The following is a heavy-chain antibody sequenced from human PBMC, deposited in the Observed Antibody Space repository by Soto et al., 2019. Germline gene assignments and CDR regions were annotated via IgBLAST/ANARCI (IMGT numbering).Heavy chain of an antibody. J-gene: IGHJ5*02. CDR3: ARVGWGGES. CDR2: KPYTGSP. Sequence: PSETLSLTCSVSGGSVSSGCYHWSWIRQPTVKGREWIGVKPYTGSPDYTPSLQRRVVIEIVRSEIEFSLKLISVTAADAVMYFCARVGWGGESWGQGTLVTVAS. CDR1: GGSVSSGCYH. D-gene: IGHD3-10*01. V-gene: IGHV4-61*01.